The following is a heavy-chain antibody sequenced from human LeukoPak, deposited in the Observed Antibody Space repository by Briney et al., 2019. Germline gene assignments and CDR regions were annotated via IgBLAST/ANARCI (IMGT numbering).Heavy chain of an antibody. CDR2: INPNSGGT. CDR1: GYTFTGYY. CDR3: AREQCSGGGCYFVDY. Sequence: ASVKVSCKASGYTFTGYYMHWVRQAPGQGLEWMGWINPNSGGTNYAQKFQGRVTMTRDTSISTAYMELSRLRCDDTAVYYCAREQCSGGGCYFVDYWGQGTLVTVSS. D-gene: IGHD2-15*01. J-gene: IGHJ4*02. V-gene: IGHV1-2*02.